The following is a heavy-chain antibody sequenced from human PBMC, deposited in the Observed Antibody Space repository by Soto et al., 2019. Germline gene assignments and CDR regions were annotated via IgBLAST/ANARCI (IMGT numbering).Heavy chain of an antibody. CDR2: ISSSSSYI. Sequence: PGGSLRLSCAASGFTFSSYSMNWVRQAPGKGLEWVSSISSSSSYIYYADSVKGRFTISRDNAKNSLYLQMNSLRAEDTAVYYCARGGSSGWSVYFWFDPWGQGTLVTVS. CDR1: GFTFSSYS. J-gene: IGHJ5*02. CDR3: ARGGSSGWSVYFWFDP. V-gene: IGHV3-21*01. D-gene: IGHD6-19*01.